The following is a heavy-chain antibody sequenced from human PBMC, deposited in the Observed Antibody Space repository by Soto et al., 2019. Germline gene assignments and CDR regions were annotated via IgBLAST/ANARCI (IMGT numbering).Heavy chain of an antibody. J-gene: IGHJ4*02. CDR1: GFTFSSYA. CDR3: VKDKGGSGLFDY. D-gene: IGHD3-16*01. CDR2: ISSNGGST. Sequence: GESLKISCSASGFTFSSYAMHWVRQAPGKGLEYVSAISSNGGSTYYADSVKGRFTISRDNSKNTLYLQMSSLRAEDTAVYYCVKDKGGSGLFDYWGQGTLVTVSS. V-gene: IGHV3-64D*06.